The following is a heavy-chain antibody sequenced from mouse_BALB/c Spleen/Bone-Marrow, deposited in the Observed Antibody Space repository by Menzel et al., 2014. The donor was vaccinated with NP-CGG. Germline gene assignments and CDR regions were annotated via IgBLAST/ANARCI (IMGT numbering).Heavy chain of an antibody. CDR2: ISNGGGST. V-gene: IGHV5-12-2*01. D-gene: IGHD2-1*01. CDR1: GFTFSSYT. J-gene: IGHJ4*01. Sequence: EVMLVESGGGLVQPGGSLKLSCAASGFTFSSYTMSWVRQTPEKRLEWVAYISNGGGSTYYPDTVKGRFTISRDNAKNTLYLQMSSLKSEDTAMYYCARRHGNYLYYAMDYWGQGTSVTVSS. CDR3: ARRHGNYLYYAMDY.